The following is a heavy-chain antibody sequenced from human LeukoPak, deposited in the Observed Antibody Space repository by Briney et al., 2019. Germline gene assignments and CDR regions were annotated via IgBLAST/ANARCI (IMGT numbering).Heavy chain of an antibody. CDR1: GFTLSSYE. V-gene: IGHV3-23*01. D-gene: IGHD5-18*01. CDR3: VRGYSYGWFDP. Sequence: HPGGSLRLSCTVSGFTLSSYEMTWFRQAPGKGLEWVSSISGSGGSTHYADSVKGRFTISRDNSKNTLYLQMNSLRADDTAVYYCVRGYSYGWFDPWGQGTLVTVSS. CDR2: ISGSGGST. J-gene: IGHJ5*02.